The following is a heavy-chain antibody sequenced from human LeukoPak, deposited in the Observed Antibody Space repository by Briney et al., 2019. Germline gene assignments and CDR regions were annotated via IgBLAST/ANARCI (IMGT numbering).Heavy chain of an antibody. V-gene: IGHV4-59*12. J-gene: IGHJ3*02. Sequence: SETLSLTCTVSGGSISSYYWSWIRQPPGKGLEWIGYIYYSGSTNYNPSLKSRVTISVDTSKNQFSLKLNSVTAADTAVYYCARKGPPLNAFDIWGQGTMVTVSS. D-gene: IGHD4/OR15-4a*01. CDR2: IYYSGST. CDR3: ARKGPPLNAFDI. CDR1: GGSISSYY.